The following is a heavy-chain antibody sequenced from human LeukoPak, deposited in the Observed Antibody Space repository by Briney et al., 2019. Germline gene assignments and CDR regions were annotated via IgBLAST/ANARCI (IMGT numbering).Heavy chain of an antibody. CDR1: GYTFTGYY. V-gene: IGHV1-2*02. Sequence: ASVKVSCKASGYTFTGYYMHWVLQAPGQGLEWMGWINPNRGGTNYAQKFQGRVTMTRDTSISTAYMELSRLRSDDTAVYYCARGYCSSTSCYTGDYWGQGTLVTVSS. D-gene: IGHD2-2*02. CDR2: INPNRGGT. J-gene: IGHJ4*02. CDR3: ARGYCSSTSCYTGDY.